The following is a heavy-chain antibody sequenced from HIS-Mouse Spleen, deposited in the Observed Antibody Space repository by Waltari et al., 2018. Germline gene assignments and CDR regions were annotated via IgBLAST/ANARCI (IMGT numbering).Heavy chain of an antibody. Sequence: QLQLQESGPGLVKPSETLSLTCPVSVGSISSSSYYWGWIRQPPGKGLEWIGSIYYSGSTYYNPSLKSRVTISVDTSKSQFSLKLSSVTAADTAVYYCAREIPYSSSWYDWYFDLWGRGTLVTVSS. V-gene: IGHV4-39*07. CDR3: AREIPYSSSWYDWYFDL. J-gene: IGHJ2*01. CDR2: IYYSGST. CDR1: VGSISSSSYY. D-gene: IGHD6-13*01.